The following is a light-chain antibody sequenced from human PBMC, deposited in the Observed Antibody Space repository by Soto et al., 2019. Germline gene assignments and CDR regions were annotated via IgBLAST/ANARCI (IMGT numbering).Light chain of an antibody. J-gene: IGKJ1*01. CDR3: QQTYTSPQT. Sequence: DIQITQSPSSLSASVGDRVTITCRASQNIRTYVNWYQQRPGKAPKLLIYAASNLQGGVPSRFSGSGSGTDFTLTISSLQPEDFATYNCQQTYTSPQTFGRGTKVDIK. V-gene: IGKV1-39*01. CDR1: QNIRTY. CDR2: AAS.